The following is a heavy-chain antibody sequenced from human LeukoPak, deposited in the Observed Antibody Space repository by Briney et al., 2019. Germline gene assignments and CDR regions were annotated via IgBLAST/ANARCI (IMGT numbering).Heavy chain of an antibody. CDR1: GFTFSSYS. J-gene: IGHJ4*02. CDR2: ISSSSSYI. CDR3: ARGRGAIAVAGKGFDY. V-gene: IGHV3-21*04. Sequence: GGSLRLSCAASGFTFSSYSMNWVRQAPGKGLEWVSSISSSSSYIYHADSVKGRFTISRDNAKNSLYLQMNSLRSDDTAVYYCARGRGAIAVAGKGFDYWGQGTLVTVSS. D-gene: IGHD6-19*01.